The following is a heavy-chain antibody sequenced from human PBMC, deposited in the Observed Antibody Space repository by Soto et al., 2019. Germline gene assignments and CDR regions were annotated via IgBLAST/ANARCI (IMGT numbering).Heavy chain of an antibody. V-gene: IGHV4-59*08. CDR1: GGSISSYY. J-gene: IGHJ3*02. D-gene: IGHD3-16*02. CDR3: ARHRIMITFGGVIGETAFDI. CDR2: IYYSGST. Sequence: PSETLSLTCTVSGGSISSYYWSWIRQPPGKGLEWIGYIYYSGSTNYNPSLKSRVTISVDTSKNQFSLKLSSVTAADTAVYYCARHRIMITFGGVIGETAFDIWGQGRMVTVSS.